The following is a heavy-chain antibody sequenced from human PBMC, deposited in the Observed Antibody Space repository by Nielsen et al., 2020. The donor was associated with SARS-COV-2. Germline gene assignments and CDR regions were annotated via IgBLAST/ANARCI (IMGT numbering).Heavy chain of an antibody. CDR1: GYTFTSYD. V-gene: IGHV1-8*01. Sequence: ASVKVSCKASGYTFTSYDINWVRQATGQGLEWMGWMNPNSGNTNYAQKLQGRVTMTTDTSTSTAYMELRSLRSDDTAVYYCARGGQYNYYYGMDVWGQGTTVTVSS. CDR3: ARGGQYNYYYGMDV. CDR2: MNPNSGNT. J-gene: IGHJ6*02.